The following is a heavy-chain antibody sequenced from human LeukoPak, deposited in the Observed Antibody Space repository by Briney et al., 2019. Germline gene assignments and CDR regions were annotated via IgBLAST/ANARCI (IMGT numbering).Heavy chain of an antibody. J-gene: IGHJ4*02. CDR3: ARGTSIVRGIIDY. CDR1: GYTFTGYY. CDR2: INTDSGGT. Sequence: ASVKVSCKASGYTFTGYYMHWVRQAPGQGLEWMGWINTDSGGTNHAQKFQGRVTLTRDTSITTAYMELSRLRSDDTAVYYCARGTSIVRGIIDYWGQGTLVTVSS. D-gene: IGHD3-10*01. V-gene: IGHV1-2*02.